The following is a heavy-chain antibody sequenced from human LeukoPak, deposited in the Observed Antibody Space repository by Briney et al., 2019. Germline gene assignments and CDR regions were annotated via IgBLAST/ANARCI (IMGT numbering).Heavy chain of an antibody. J-gene: IGHJ4*02. CDR2: ISSSGSTI. CDR1: GFTFSSYE. Sequence: PGGSLRLSCAASGFTFSSYEMHWVRQAPGKGLEWVSYISSSGSTIYYADSVKGRFTISSDNAKNSLYLQMNSLRAEDTAVYYCARDYGGSSPFDYWGQGTLVTVSS. D-gene: IGHD4-23*01. CDR3: ARDYGGSSPFDY. V-gene: IGHV3-48*03.